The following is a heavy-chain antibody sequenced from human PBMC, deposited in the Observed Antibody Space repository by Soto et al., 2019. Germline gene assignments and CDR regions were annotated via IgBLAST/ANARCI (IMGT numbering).Heavy chain of an antibody. D-gene: IGHD3-22*01. Sequence: EVQLLESGGGLVQPGGSLRLSCAASGITISNYPMSWVRQAPGKGLDWVSGISGSGDRTYYADSAKGRFTISKDISRNSLSLQLDSLGVEDTAVYFCVKDDGGYPSTAPHWGRGPLVTVSS. J-gene: IGHJ4*02. CDR3: VKDDGGYPSTAPH. CDR1: GITISNYP. CDR2: ISGSGDRT. V-gene: IGHV3-23*01.